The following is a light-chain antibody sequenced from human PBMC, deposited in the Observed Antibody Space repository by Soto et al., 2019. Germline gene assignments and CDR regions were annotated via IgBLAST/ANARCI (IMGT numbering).Light chain of an antibody. CDR2: AAS. V-gene: IGKV1-9*01. CDR1: QGISSY. CDR3: LQYNSYPPT. J-gene: IGKJ1*01. Sequence: IQLTQSPSSLSASVGDRVTITCRASQGISSYLAWYQQKPGKAPKLLIYAASTLQSGVPSRLSGSGSGTDFTLTISSLQPEDFATYYCLQYNSYPPTFGQGTTVDIK.